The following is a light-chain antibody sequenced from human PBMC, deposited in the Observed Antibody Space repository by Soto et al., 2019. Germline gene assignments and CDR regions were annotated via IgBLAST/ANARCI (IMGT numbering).Light chain of an antibody. Sequence: QSVLTQPRSVSGSPGQSVTFSCTGSSNDVGRYTYVSWYQQHPGKAPKLMIYDVTNRPSGVPDRFSGSKSGSTASLTISGLQAEDEADYYCCSYAVTATYVFGTGTQLTVL. CDR3: CSYAVTATYV. CDR2: DVT. CDR1: SNDVGRYTY. V-gene: IGLV2-11*01. J-gene: IGLJ1*01.